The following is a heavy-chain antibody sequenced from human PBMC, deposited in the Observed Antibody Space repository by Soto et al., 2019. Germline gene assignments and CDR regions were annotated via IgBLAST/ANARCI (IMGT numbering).Heavy chain of an antibody. D-gene: IGHD6-19*01. V-gene: IGHV3-43*01. CDR1: GFTLDDYT. CDR3: AKDIASSGWYSLDY. Sequence: TGGSPRLSCSASGFTLDDYTKHWGRQGPCKGLEWVSLISWDGGSTFYADSVKGRFTISRDNSKNSLYLQMNSLTTEDTALYYCAKDIASSGWYSLDYWGQGTLVTVSS. CDR2: ISWDGGST. J-gene: IGHJ4*02.